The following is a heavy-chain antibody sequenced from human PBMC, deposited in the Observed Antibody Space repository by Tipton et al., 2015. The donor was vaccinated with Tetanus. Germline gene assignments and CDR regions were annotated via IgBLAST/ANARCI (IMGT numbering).Heavy chain of an antibody. Sequence: TLSLTCTVSGASISRTNYYWGWIRQPPGKGLEWIGSIYNTGNTYYNPSLGSRVTVSVDTSKSQFSLRLSSVTAADTAVYYCARLSSSTNDAHAFDAWGQGTMVTVSS. V-gene: IGHV4-39*01. D-gene: IGHD2-8*01. CDR3: ARLSSSTNDAHAFDA. CDR2: IYNTGNT. J-gene: IGHJ3*01. CDR1: GASISRTNYY.